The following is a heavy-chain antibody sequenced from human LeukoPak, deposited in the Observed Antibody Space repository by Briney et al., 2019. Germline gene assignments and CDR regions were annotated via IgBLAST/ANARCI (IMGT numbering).Heavy chain of an antibody. V-gene: IGHV3-33*01. D-gene: IGHD3-22*01. CDR2: IWYDGSNK. Sequence: PGGPLRLSCAASRFTFSPYGIHWVRQAPGKGLEWVAVIWYDGSNKYYADSVKGRFTISRDNSKNTLYLQMNSLRAEDTAVYYCARTPYYDSTYFDYWGQGTLVTVPS. CDR1: RFTFSPYG. CDR3: ARTPYYDSTYFDY. J-gene: IGHJ4*02.